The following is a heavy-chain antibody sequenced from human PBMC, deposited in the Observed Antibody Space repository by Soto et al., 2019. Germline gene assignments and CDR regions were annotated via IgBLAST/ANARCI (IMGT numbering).Heavy chain of an antibody. CDR3: ARLLGSPGYSYGFDV. Sequence: GESLKISCKGSGYSFTRNWIGWVRQMPGKGLEWMGIIYPGDSNIKYSPSFQGQVSISADKSINSAYLQWSSLKASDTAIYYCARLLGSPGYSYGFDVWGQGTTVTVSS. CDR1: GYSFTRNW. D-gene: IGHD6-13*01. CDR2: IYPGDSNI. V-gene: IGHV5-51*01. J-gene: IGHJ6*02.